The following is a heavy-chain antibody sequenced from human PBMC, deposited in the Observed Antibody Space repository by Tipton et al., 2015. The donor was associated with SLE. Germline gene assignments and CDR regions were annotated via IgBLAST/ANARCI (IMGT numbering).Heavy chain of an antibody. V-gene: IGHV3-30*18. D-gene: IGHD3-22*01. CDR3: AKDVDSSGYEFLEH. CDR2: IWYDGSRI. Sequence: SLRLSCSGSGFTFSDYGMYWVRQAPGKGLEWVAVIWYDGSRIFYVDSVKGRFTISRDNSKKTLYLQMNSLRTEDTAIYYCAKDVDSSGYEFLEHWGQGTLVTVSS. CDR1: GFTFSDYG. J-gene: IGHJ1*01.